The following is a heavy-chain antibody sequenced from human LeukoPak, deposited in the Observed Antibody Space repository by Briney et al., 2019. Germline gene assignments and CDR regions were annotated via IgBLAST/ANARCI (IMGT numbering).Heavy chain of an antibody. CDR2: IYTSGST. D-gene: IGHD2-2*01. Sequence: SETLSLTCTVSGGSISSYYWSWIRQPAGKGLEWIGRIYTSGSTNYNPSLKSRVTMSVDTSKNQFSLKLSSVTAADTAVYYCARGCSSTSCDPYYYYAMDVWGQGTTVTVSS. CDR3: ARGCSSTSCDPYYYYAMDV. J-gene: IGHJ6*02. CDR1: GGSISSYY. V-gene: IGHV4-4*07.